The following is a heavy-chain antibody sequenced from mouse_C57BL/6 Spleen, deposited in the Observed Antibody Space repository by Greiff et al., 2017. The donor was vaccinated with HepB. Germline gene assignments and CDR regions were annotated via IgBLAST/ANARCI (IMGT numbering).Heavy chain of an antibody. Sequence: QVQLKQPGAELVKPGASVKLSCKASGYTFTSYWMHWVKQRPGRGLGWIGRIDPNSGGTKYNEKFKSKATLTVDKPSSTAYMQLSSLTSEDSAVYYCARSGNYYGSSYYAMDYWGQGTSVTVSS. CDR1: GYTFTSYW. CDR3: ARSGNYYGSSYYAMDY. D-gene: IGHD1-1*01. V-gene: IGHV1-72*01. J-gene: IGHJ4*01. CDR2: IDPNSGGT.